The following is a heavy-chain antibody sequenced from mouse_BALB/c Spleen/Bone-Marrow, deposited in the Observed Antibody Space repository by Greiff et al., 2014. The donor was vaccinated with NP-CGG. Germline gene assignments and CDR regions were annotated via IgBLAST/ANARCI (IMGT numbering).Heavy chain of an antibody. CDR2: IYPGSGST. Sequence: LQQSGSELVRPGASVKLSCKASGYTFTSYWMHWVKQRPGQGLEWIGNIYPGSGSTNYDEKFKSKATLTVDTSSSTAYMQLSSLTSEDSAVYYCTRGGVYYAYDGAWFAYWGQGTLFTVSA. J-gene: IGHJ3*01. V-gene: IGHV1S22*01. D-gene: IGHD2-2*01. CDR3: TRGGVYYAYDGAWFAY. CDR1: GYTFTSYW.